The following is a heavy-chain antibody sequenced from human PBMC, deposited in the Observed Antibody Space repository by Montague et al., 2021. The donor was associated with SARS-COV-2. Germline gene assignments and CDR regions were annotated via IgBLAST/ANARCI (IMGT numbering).Heavy chain of an antibody. D-gene: IGHD6-13*01. J-gene: IGHJ4*02. CDR2: SGST. V-gene: IGHV4-39*01. CDR3: ARAFIAAAGTTSFDY. Sequence: SGSTYYNPSLKSRVTISVDTSKNQFSLKLSSLTAADTAVYYCARAFIAAAGTTSFDYWGQGTLVTVSS.